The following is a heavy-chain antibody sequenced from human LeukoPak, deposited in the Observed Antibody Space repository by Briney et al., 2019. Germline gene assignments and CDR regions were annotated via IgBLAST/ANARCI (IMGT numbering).Heavy chain of an antibody. CDR3: ARGSVLHY. D-gene: IGHD2-8*01. CDR2: ISKSSTYI. Sequence: PGGSLRLSCEASGFTFRTYCMNWVRQAPGKGLEWVSSISKSSTYIYYADSVRGGFTISRDNVNNTLYLQMNSLGVENTAVYYCARGSVLHYWGQGTLVIVSS. J-gene: IGHJ4*02. V-gene: IGHV3-21*06. CDR1: GFTFRTYC.